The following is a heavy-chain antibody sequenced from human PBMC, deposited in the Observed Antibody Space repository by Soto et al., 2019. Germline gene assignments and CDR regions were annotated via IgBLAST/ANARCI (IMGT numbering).Heavy chain of an antibody. CDR1: GFTFSSYW. D-gene: IGHD3-10*01. V-gene: IGHV3-7*03. Sequence: PVGSLRLSCAASGFTFSSYWMSWVRQAPGKGLEWVANIKQDGSEKYYVDSVKGRFTISRDNAKNSLYLQMNSLRAEDTAVYYCARSHAMVRGPTPPDYWGQGTLVTVSS. J-gene: IGHJ4*02. CDR3: ARSHAMVRGPTPPDY. CDR2: IKQDGSEK.